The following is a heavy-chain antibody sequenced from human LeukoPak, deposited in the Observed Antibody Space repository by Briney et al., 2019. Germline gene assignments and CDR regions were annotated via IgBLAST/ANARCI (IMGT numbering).Heavy chain of an antibody. V-gene: IGHV3-21*01. CDR2: ISSSSSYI. J-gene: IGHJ4*02. D-gene: IGHD3-3*01. Sequence: GSLRLSCAASGFTFSSYSMNWVRQAPGKGLEWVSSISSSSSYIYYADSVKGRFTISRDNAKNSLYLQMNSLRAEDTAVYYCARDRLNYDFWSGYLYGWGGAFDIWGQGTLVTVSS. CDR1: GFTFSSYS. CDR3: ARDRLNYDFWSGYLYGWGGAFDI.